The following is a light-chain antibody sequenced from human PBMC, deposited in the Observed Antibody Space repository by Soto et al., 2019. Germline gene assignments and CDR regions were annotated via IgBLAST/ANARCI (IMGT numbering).Light chain of an antibody. CDR1: QSVSSSY. CDR3: QQYGSLIT. Sequence: EIVLTQSPGTLSLSPGERATLSCRASQSVSSSYLAWYQQKPGQALRLLIYRASSRATGIPDRFSGSGSGTDFTLTISGLEPEDFAVYYCQQYGSLITFGQGTRLEIK. V-gene: IGKV3-20*01. J-gene: IGKJ5*01. CDR2: RAS.